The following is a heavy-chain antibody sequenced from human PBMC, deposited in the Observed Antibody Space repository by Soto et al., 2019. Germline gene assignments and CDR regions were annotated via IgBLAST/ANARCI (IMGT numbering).Heavy chain of an antibody. V-gene: IGHV3-23*01. CDR1: GFTFSTYA. CDR3: AKKEQAVIAGNNWFDS. CDR2: ISAGVDGP. J-gene: IGHJ5*01. Sequence: GGSLRLSCAASGFTFSTYAMTWVRQAPGKGLEWVSLISAGVDGPYYADSVKGRFTISRDNSKNMVYLQMNGLRAEDTALYYCAKKEQAVIAGNNWFDSWGQGTLVTVSS. D-gene: IGHD6-13*01.